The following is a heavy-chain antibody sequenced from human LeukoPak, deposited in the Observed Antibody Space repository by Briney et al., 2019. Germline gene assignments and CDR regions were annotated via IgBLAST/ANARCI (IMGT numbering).Heavy chain of an antibody. CDR2: IRYDGSNK. V-gene: IGHV3-30*02. J-gene: IGHJ4*02. D-gene: IGHD1-26*01. CDR3: AKDRYSGSLFDY. Sequence: GGSLRLSCAASGFTFSSYGMHWVRHAPGKGLEWVAFIRYDGSNKYYADSVKGRFTISRDNSKNTLYLQMNSLRAEDTAVYYCAKDRYSGSLFDYWGQGTLVTVSS. CDR1: GFTFSSYG.